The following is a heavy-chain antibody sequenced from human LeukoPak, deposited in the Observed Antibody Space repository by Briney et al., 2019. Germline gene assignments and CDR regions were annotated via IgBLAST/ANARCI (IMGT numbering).Heavy chain of an antibody. J-gene: IGHJ6*02. Sequence: PGGSLRLSCAASGFTVSSNYMSWVRQAPGKGLEWVSVIYSGGSTYYADSVKGRFTISRDNSKNTLYLQMNSLRAEDTAVYYCAREGKPSSSYYGMDVWGQGTTVTVSS. CDR2: IYSGGST. CDR3: AREGKPSSSYYGMDV. CDR1: GFTVSSNY. V-gene: IGHV3-66*02.